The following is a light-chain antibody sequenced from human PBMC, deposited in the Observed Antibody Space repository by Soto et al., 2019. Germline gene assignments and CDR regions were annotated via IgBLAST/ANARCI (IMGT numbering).Light chain of an antibody. V-gene: IGKV2-28*01. J-gene: IGKJ5*01. Sequence: DIVMTQSPLSLPVIPGEPASISYWSSQSLLNSNGNNNLNWYLQKPGQSPQVLIYLGSNRASGVPDRFSGSGSGTDFTLRISRVEAEDVGVYYCMQALQTPLTFGQGTRLEIK. CDR2: LGS. CDR3: MQALQTPLT. CDR1: QSLLNSNGNNN.